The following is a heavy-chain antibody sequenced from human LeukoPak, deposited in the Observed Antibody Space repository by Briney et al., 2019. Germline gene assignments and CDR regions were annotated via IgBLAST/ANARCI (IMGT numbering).Heavy chain of an antibody. CDR1: GYTFTGYY. CDR3: ARVGYDSSGHNWFDP. J-gene: IGHJ5*02. Sequence: ASVKVSCMASGYTFTGYYMHWVRQAPGQGLEWMGWISAYNGNTNYAQKLQGRVTMTTDTSTSTAYMELRSLRSDDTAVYYCARVGYDSSGHNWFDPWGQGTLVTVSS. V-gene: IGHV1-18*04. CDR2: ISAYNGNT. D-gene: IGHD3-22*01.